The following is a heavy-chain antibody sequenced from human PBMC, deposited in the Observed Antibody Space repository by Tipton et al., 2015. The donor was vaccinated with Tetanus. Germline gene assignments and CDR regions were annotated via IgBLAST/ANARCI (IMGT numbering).Heavy chain of an antibody. CDR2: IYSGGSA. J-gene: IGHJ4*02. CDR1: GFTFSNYA. Sequence: GSLRLSCAASGFTFSNYAMSWVRQAPGKGLEWVSVIYSGGSAYYADSVKGRFTVSRDSSRDTLDLQMNSLRAEDTAVYYCARDFRFSWDYWGQGILVTVSS. V-gene: IGHV3-66*01. CDR3: ARDFRFSWDY.